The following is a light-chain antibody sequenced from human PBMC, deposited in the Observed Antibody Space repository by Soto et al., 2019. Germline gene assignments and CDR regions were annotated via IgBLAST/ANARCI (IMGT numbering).Light chain of an antibody. CDR3: SSYTSISTYV. Sequence: ALTQPASVSGSPGQSITISCTGTSGDVGGYNYVSWYQQHPGKAPKLMIYEVSNRPSGLSNRFSGSKSGNTASLTISGLQAEDEADYYCSSYTSISTYVFGTGTKVTVL. CDR2: EVS. CDR1: SGDVGGYNY. V-gene: IGLV2-14*01. J-gene: IGLJ1*01.